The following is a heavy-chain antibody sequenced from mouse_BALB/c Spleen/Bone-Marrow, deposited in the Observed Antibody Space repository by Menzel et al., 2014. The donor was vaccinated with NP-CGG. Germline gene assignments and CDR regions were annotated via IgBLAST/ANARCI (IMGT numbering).Heavy chain of an antibody. CDR2: INPSNGDT. Sequence: VKLQESGAELVKPGAPVKLSCKASGYTFTSYYLYWVKQRPGQGLEWIGEINPSNGDTNFNEKFKSKASLTVDISSNTTYMQLSSLTSEDSAVYYCTRYDGYFTLFAYWGQGTLVTVSA. CDR1: GYTFTSYY. V-gene: IGHV1-53*01. D-gene: IGHD2-3*01. CDR3: TRYDGYFTLFAY. J-gene: IGHJ3*01.